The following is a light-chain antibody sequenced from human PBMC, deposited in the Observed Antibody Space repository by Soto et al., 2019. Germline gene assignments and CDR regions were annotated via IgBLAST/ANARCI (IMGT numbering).Light chain of an antibody. CDR1: SSNIGAGYD. CDR2: GNS. J-gene: IGLJ2*01. V-gene: IGLV1-40*01. CDR3: QSYASSLSAVV. Sequence: QSVLTQPHSVSGAPGQRVTISCTGSSSNIGAGYDVHWYQQLPGTAPKLLIYGNSNRPSGVPDRFSGSKSGTSASLAITGLQAEDEADYYCQSYASSLSAVVFGGGTKLTVL.